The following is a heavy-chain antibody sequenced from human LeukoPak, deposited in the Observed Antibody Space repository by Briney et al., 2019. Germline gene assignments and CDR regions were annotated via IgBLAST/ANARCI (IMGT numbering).Heavy chain of an antibody. CDR2: GSESGGT. D-gene: IGHD3-9*01. CDR1: GGSLNGHY. Sequence: PSETLSLTCAVYGGSLNGHYWSWIRQPPGKGLEWIGEGSESGGTKFNPSLKSRVTISADTSKNQFSLKLSSVTAADTAVYYCAGQSDILTGYFSPLGYWGQGTLVTVSS. CDR3: AGQSDILTGYFSPLGY. J-gene: IGHJ4*02. V-gene: IGHV4-34*01.